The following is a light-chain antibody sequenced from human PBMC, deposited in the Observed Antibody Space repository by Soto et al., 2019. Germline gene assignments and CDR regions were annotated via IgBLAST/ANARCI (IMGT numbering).Light chain of an antibody. CDR3: QSYDSSLSGSV. J-gene: IGLJ3*02. Sequence: QPVLTQPPSVSGAPGQRVTISCTGSSSNIGAGYDVHWYQQLPGTAPKLLIYGNSIRPSGVPDRFSGSKSGTSASLAITGLQAEDEADYYCQSYDSSLSGSVFGGGTQLTVL. CDR2: GNS. CDR1: SSNIGAGYD. V-gene: IGLV1-40*01.